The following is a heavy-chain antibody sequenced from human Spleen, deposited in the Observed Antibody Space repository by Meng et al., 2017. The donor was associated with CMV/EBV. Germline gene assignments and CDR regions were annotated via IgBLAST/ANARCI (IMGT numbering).Heavy chain of an antibody. J-gene: IGHJ5*02. CDR3: ARPGVHSSGWYGA. Sequence: GESLKISCAASGFTFSSYWMSWVRQAPGKGLEWVANIKQDGSEKYYVDSVKGRFTISRDNAKNSLYLQMNSLRAEDTAVYYCARPGVHSSGWYGAWGQGTLVTVSS. CDR1: GFTFSSYW. V-gene: IGHV3-7*01. CDR2: IKQDGSEK. D-gene: IGHD6-19*01.